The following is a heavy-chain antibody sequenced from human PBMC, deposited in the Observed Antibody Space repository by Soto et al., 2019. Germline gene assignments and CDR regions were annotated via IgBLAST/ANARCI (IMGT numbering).Heavy chain of an antibody. CDR3: ARGFTSYGWLKYYFDY. Sequence: SSETLSLTCTVSGGSISSGGYYWSWIRQHPGKGLEWIGYIYYSGSTYYNPSLKSRVTISVDTSKNQFSLKLSSVTAADTAVYYCARGFTSYGWLKYYFDYWGQGTLVTVSS. J-gene: IGHJ4*02. V-gene: IGHV4-31*03. CDR2: IYYSGST. CDR1: GGSISSGGYY. D-gene: IGHD3-10*01.